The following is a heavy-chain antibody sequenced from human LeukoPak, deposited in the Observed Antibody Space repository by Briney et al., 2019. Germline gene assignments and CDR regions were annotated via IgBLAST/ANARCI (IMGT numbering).Heavy chain of an antibody. J-gene: IGHJ6*03. V-gene: IGHV3-66*01. CDR1: GFTVSNNY. CDR3: AKDGQYSTGYYYYYMDV. D-gene: IGHD6-13*01. Sequence: PGGSLRLSCAASGFTVSNNYMSWVRQAPGKGLEWVSAIYGGGNTYYADSVKGRFTISRDNSKNTLYLQMNSLRAEDTAVYYCAKDGQYSTGYYYYYMDVWGKGTTVTISS. CDR2: IYGGGNT.